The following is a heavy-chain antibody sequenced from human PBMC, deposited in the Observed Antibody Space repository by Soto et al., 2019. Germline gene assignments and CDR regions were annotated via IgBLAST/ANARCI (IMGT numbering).Heavy chain of an antibody. D-gene: IGHD4-17*01. V-gene: IGHV3-48*01. Sequence: EVQLVESGGGLVQPGGSLRLSCEASGFTFSSFSMTWVRQAPGKGLEWVSYISSSGSTIYYADSVKGRFTISRDNAQNSLFLQMISLRAEDTAVYYCARDERAYGADALDIWGQGTMVTVSS. J-gene: IGHJ3*02. CDR3: ARDERAYGADALDI. CDR2: ISSSGSTI. CDR1: GFTFSSFS.